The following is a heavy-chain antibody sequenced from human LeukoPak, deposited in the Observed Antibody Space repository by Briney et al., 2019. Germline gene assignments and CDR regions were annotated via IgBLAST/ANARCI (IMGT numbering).Heavy chain of an antibody. V-gene: IGHV4-59*01. CDR2: IYYSGST. J-gene: IGHJ6*03. D-gene: IGHD3-22*01. Sequence: PSETLSLTCTVSGGSISSYYWSWIRQPPGKGLEWIGNIYYSGSTNYNPSLKSRVTISVDTSKNQFSLKLSSVTAADTAVYYCTRGSIAYYYMDVWGKGTTVTVSS. CDR3: TRGSIAYYYMDV. CDR1: GGSISSYY.